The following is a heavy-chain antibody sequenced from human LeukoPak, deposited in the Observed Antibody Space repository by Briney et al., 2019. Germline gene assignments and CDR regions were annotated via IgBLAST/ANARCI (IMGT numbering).Heavy chain of an antibody. CDR3: AREKYGGYDYSIDY. J-gene: IGHJ4*02. D-gene: IGHD5-12*01. V-gene: IGHV1-2*02. CDR2: INCNSGGT. CDR1: GGTFTGYY. Sequence: ASVKVSCKASGGTFTGYYLHWVRQAPGQGLEWMGWINCNSGGTKYAQNFQGRVTMTRDTSISTVYMELSRLRSDDTAVYYCAREKYGGYDYSIDYWGQGTLVTVSS.